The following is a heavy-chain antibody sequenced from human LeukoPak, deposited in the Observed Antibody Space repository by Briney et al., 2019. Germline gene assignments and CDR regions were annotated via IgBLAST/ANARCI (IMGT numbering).Heavy chain of an antibody. CDR2: ISGRGVST. CDR3: AKGSVVTAIHCFDY. CDR1: GFTFGDYA. V-gene: IGHV3-23*01. J-gene: IGHJ4*02. Sequence: PGGSLRLSCTASGFTFGDYAMSWVRQAPGKGLEWVSAISGRGVSTYYADSVKGRFTISRDNSKNTLSLQMNSLRAEDTAVYFCAKGSVVTAIHCFDYWGQGTLVTVSS. D-gene: IGHD2-21*02.